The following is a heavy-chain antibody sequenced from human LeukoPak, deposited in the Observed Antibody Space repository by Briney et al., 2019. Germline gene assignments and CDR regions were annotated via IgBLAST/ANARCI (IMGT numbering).Heavy chain of an antibody. J-gene: IGHJ4*02. V-gene: IGHV4-34*01. CDR2: INHSGST. D-gene: IGHD6-6*01. CDR1: GGSFSGYY. CDR3: ARARGSIGY. Sequence: SETLSLTCAVYGGSFSGYYWSWIRQPPGKGLEWIGEINHSGSTNYNPSLKSRVTISVDRSKNQFSLKLSSVTAADTAVYYCARARGSIGYWGQGTLVTVSS.